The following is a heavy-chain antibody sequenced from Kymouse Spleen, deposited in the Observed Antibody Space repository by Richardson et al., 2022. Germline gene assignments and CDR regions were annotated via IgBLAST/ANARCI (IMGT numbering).Heavy chain of an antibody. CDR2: IWYDGSNK. J-gene: IGHJ6*02. CDR3: ARDGMVRGSMDV. V-gene: IGHV3-33*01. D-gene: IGHD3-10*01. Sequence: QVQLVESGGGVVQPGRSLRLSCAASGFTFSSYGMHWVRQAPGKGLEWVAVIWYDGSNKYYADSVKGRFTISRDNSKNTLYLQMNSLRAEDTAVYYCARDGMVRGSMDVWGQGTTVTVSS. CDR1: GFTFSSYG.